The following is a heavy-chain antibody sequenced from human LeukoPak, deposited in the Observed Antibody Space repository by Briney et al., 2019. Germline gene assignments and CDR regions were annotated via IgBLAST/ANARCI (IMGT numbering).Heavy chain of an antibody. CDR2: IYYSGST. J-gene: IGHJ5*02. V-gene: IGHV4-31*03. CDR3: ARDSQGGYDP. Sequence: SQTLSLTCTVSGGSISSGGYYWSWIRQHPGKGLEWIGYIYYSGSTYYDPSLKSRVTISVDTSKNQFSLKLSSVTAADTAVYYCARDSQGGYDPWGQGTLVTVSS. CDR1: GGSISSGGYY. D-gene: IGHD3-22*01.